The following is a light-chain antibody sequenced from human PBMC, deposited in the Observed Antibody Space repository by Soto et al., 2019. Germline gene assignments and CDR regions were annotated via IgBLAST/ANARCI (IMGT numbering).Light chain of an antibody. J-gene: IGLJ2*01. CDR2: RNN. CDR3: AAWDDSLSSVV. Sequence: QSVLTQPPSASGTPGQRVTISCSGSNSNIGRDFVYWYQQVPGMAPKFLIYRNNERPSGVPDRFSGSKSGTSASLAISGLRAEDEADYYCAAWDDSLSSVVFGGGTQLTVL. CDR1: NSNIGRDF. V-gene: IGLV1-47*01.